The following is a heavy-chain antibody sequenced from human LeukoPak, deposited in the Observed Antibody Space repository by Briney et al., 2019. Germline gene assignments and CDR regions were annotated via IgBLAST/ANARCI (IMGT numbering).Heavy chain of an antibody. J-gene: IGHJ4*02. CDR3: ARGPNYGSRSDYFDY. CDR1: GFTFSDYC. D-gene: IGHD3-10*01. Sequence: GGSLRLSCEASGFTFSDYCMNWVRQAPGKGLEWVANMKEDGSEKYCVDCVKGRFTISRDNAKNSLYLQMNSLRVEDTAVYYCARGPNYGSRSDYFDYWGQGTLVTVSS. CDR2: MKEDGSEK. V-gene: IGHV3-7*03.